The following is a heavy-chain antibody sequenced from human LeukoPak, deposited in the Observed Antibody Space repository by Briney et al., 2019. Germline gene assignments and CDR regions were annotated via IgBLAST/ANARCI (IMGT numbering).Heavy chain of an antibody. Sequence: SETLSLTCTVSGGSISGSSYYWGWIRQPPGKGLEWIGYIYYSGSTNYNPSLKSRATISVDTSKNQFSLKLSSVTAADTAVYYCARGTVSGNDDYYDSSGYSYWYFDLWSRGTLVTVSS. CDR3: ARGTVSGNDDYYDSSGYSYWYFDL. J-gene: IGHJ2*01. V-gene: IGHV4-61*05. D-gene: IGHD3-22*01. CDR1: GGSISGSSYY. CDR2: IYYSGST.